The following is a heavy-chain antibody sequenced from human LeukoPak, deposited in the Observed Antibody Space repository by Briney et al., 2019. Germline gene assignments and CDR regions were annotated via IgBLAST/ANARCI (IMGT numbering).Heavy chain of an antibody. Sequence: GGSLRLSCAASGFSFSSHWMSCVRQAPGKGLEWVANINQAGSEKYDVDSVKGLFTISRDNAKNSLYLQMSSLRAEDTAVYYCTRVEETATTAAIIRKYSYYYYYMDVWGKGNTVTVSS. V-gene: IGHV3-7*01. CDR1: GFSFSSHW. CDR2: INQAGSEK. J-gene: IGHJ6*03. D-gene: IGHD4-11*01. CDR3: TRVEETATTAAIIRKYSYYYYYMDV.